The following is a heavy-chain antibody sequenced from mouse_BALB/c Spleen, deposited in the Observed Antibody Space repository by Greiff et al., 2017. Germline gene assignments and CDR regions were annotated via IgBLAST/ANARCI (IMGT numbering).Heavy chain of an antibody. V-gene: IGHV1-54*01. D-gene: IGHD2-14*01. Sequence: QVQLKESGAELVRPGTSVKVSCKASGYAFTNYLIEWVKQRPGQGLEWIGVINPGSGGTNYNEKFKGKATLTADKSSSTAYMQLSSLTSDDSAVYFWAREVSYAMDYWGQGTSVTVSS. J-gene: IGHJ4*01. CDR1: GYAFTNYL. CDR3: AREVSYAMDY. CDR2: INPGSGGT.